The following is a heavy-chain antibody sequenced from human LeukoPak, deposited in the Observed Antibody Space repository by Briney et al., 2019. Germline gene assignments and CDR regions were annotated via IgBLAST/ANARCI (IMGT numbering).Heavy chain of an antibody. Sequence: NSSETLSLTCAVSGGSISSNNWWSWVRQPPGKGLEWIGEIYHSGNANYNPSLKTRVTMSVDKSKNQFSLILSSVTAADTAVYYCARDVGARLSGFWGQGTLVTVSS. CDR1: GGSISSNNW. J-gene: IGHJ4*02. CDR3: ARDVGARLSGF. D-gene: IGHD6-6*01. CDR2: IYHSGNA. V-gene: IGHV4-4*02.